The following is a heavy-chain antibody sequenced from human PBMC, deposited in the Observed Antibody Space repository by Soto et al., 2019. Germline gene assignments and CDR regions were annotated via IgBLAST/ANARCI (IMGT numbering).Heavy chain of an antibody. V-gene: IGHV3-21*01. CDR1: GFTFRSFT. J-gene: IGHJ5*02. CDR2: ISNNSAYI. D-gene: IGHD6-13*01. Sequence: PGGSLRLSCAASGFTFRSFTMNWVRQAPGKGLEWVSTISNNSAYIYYTDALRGRFTISRDNAKNTLHLQMNSLRAEDTAVYYCTSDASRDSSARDGFDPWGPGTMVTVSS. CDR3: TSDASRDSSARDGFDP.